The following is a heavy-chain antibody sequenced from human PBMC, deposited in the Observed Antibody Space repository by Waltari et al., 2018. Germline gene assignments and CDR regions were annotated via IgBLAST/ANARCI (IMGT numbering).Heavy chain of an antibody. CDR2: MYVSGTT. J-gene: IGHJ4*02. V-gene: IGHV4-4*07. CDR1: GGSISRWA. CDR3: ATGDGGFDH. D-gene: IGHD3-16*01. Sequence: QVQLQESGLGLVKPSETLSLTCTVSGGSISRWAWSWIRQPAGKGLEWIGRMYVSGTTNYNPSLKSRVTMSVDTSKNQFSLKLSSVTAADTAVYYCATGDGGFDHWGQGNLVTVSS.